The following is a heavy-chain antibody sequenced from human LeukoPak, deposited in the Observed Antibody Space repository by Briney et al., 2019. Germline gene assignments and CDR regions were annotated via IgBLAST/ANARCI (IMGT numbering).Heavy chain of an antibody. CDR1: GYSFTSYW. J-gene: IGHJ4*02. CDR3: ARPILQSHYHDTSGYYSYGY. Sequence: GESLKISCKGSGYSFTSYWIAWVRQMPGKGLEWMGIIYPGDSDTRYSPSFQGQVTISADKSISTAYLQWSSLKASDTAMYYCARPILQSHYHDTSGYYSYGYWGQGTLVTVST. V-gene: IGHV5-51*01. D-gene: IGHD3-22*01. CDR2: IYPGDSDT.